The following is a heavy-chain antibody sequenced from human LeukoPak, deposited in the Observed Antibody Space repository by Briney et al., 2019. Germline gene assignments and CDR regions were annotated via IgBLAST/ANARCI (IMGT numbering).Heavy chain of an antibody. Sequence: SETLSLTCAVYGGSFSGYYWSWIRQPPGKGLEWIGEINHSGSTNYNPSLKSRVTISVDTSKNQFSLKLSSVTAADTAVYYCARGRTQYYYDSSGYYFDYWGQGTLVTVSS. D-gene: IGHD3-22*01. CDR3: ARGRTQYYYDSSGYYFDY. CDR2: INHSGST. J-gene: IGHJ4*02. CDR1: GGSFSGYY. V-gene: IGHV4-34*01.